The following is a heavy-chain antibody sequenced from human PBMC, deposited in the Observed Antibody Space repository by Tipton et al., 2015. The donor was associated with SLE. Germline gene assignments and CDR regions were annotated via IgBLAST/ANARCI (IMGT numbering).Heavy chain of an antibody. Sequence: GSLRLSCAVSGGSISSSNWWNWFRQPPGKGLEWIGEIQHSGRTNYNPSLKSRLTLSVDKSENQFSLKLNSVTAADTAVYYCARRGSGSHRPRPFDFWGQGTLVTVSS. V-gene: IGHV4-4*02. CDR1: GGSISSSNW. CDR2: IQHSGRT. D-gene: IGHD3-10*01. J-gene: IGHJ4*02. CDR3: ARRGSGSHRPRPFDF.